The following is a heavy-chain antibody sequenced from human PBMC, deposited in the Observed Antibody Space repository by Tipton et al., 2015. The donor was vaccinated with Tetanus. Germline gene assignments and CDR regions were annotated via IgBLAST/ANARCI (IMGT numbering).Heavy chain of an antibody. V-gene: IGHV1-18*01. CDR1: GYTFPDYG. CDR3: ARGGGYGGYGRPRYFDH. CDR2: ITAYNGNT. Sequence: QLVRSGAEVKRPGASVRVSCKTSGYTFPDYGIVWVRQAPGQGLEWMAWITAYNGNTYTARKVQGRLAMTTDTSTNTAYMELRSLTAGVTAVCYCARGGGYGGYGRPRYFDHWGQGALVTVSS. J-gene: IGHJ5*02. D-gene: IGHD5-12*01.